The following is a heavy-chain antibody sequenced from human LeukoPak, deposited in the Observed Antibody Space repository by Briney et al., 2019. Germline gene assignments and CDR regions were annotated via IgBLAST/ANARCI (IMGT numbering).Heavy chain of an antibody. D-gene: IGHD3-3*01. CDR2: IYYSGST. CDR3: ARLLPVGMHYDFWSGDLRKVGIDAFDI. J-gene: IGHJ3*02. CDR1: GGSISSSSYY. V-gene: IGHV4-39*01. Sequence: PSETLSLTCTVSGGSISSSSYYWGWIRQPPGKGLEWIGSIYYSGSTYYNPSLKSRVTISVDTSKNQFSLKLSSVTAADTAVYYCARLLPVGMHYDFWSGDLRKVGIDAFDIWGQGTMVTVSS.